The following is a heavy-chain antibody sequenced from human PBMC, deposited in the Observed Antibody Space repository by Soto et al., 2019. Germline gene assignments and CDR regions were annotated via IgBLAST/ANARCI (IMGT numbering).Heavy chain of an antibody. V-gene: IGHV4-34*01. J-gene: IGHJ2*01. CDR3: ARESHDILTGPPWVWYFDL. D-gene: IGHD3-9*01. Sequence: QVQLQQWGAGPLRPLETLSLTCGVSGGSFSGYYWAWIRQSPGKGLEWIGEINDGGSINYNPSLTSRVSISVDTSKNHYSLNLRSVTAADTAVYYCARESHDILTGPPWVWYFDLWGRGTLVTVSS. CDR1: GGSFSGYY. CDR2: INDGGSI.